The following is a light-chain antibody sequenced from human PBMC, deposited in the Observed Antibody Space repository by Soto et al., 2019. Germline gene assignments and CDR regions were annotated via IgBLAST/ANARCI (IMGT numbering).Light chain of an antibody. V-gene: IGLV2-14*01. Sequence: HSALTQPAAVSGSPGQSITISCTGSSGDVGGYKYVSWYQQHPGKAPKLMIYEVSNRPSGVSDRFSGSKSGNTASLTISGLQAEDEADYYCSSYTSSTTVVFGGGTKVTVL. J-gene: IGLJ2*01. CDR2: EVS. CDR3: SSYTSSTTVV. CDR1: SGDVGGYKY.